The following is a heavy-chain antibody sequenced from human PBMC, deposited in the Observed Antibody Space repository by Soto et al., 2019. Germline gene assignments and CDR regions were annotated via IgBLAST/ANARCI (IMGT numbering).Heavy chain of an antibody. CDR1: GFNFSSYA. CDR2: ISYDGSNK. V-gene: IGHV3-30*04. CDR3: AKDPSSDGGAFGY. J-gene: IGHJ4*02. D-gene: IGHD2-15*01. Sequence: GGSQRLSCAASGFNFSSYAMHWVRQAPGKGLEWVAVISYDGSNKYYADSAKGRFTISRDNSKNTLYLQMNSLRAEDTAVYYCAKDPSSDGGAFGYWGQGTLVTVSS.